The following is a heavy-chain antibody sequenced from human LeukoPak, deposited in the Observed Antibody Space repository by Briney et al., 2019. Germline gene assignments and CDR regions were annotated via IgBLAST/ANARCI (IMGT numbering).Heavy chain of an antibody. Sequence: GGSLRLSCAASGFTFSSYSMNWVRQAPGKGLEWVSSISCSSSYIYYADSVKGRFTISRDNAKNSLYLQMNSLRAEDTAVYYCARDVLTGYYVFDYWGQGTLVTVSS. V-gene: IGHV3-21*01. CDR1: GFTFSSYS. CDR2: ISCSSSYI. D-gene: IGHD3-9*01. CDR3: ARDVLTGYYVFDY. J-gene: IGHJ4*02.